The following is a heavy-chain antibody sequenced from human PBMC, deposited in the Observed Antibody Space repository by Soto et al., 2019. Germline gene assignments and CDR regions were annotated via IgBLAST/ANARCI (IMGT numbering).Heavy chain of an antibody. CDR2: MNPNSGNT. D-gene: IGHD2-2*01. CDR3: ARACRRVVPAAMVPHYYYYYMDV. J-gene: IGHJ6*03. V-gene: IGHV1-8*01. Sequence: GLEWMGWMNPNSGNTGYAQKFQGRVTMTRNTSISTAYMELSSLRSEDTAVYYCARACRRVVPAAMVPHYYYYYMDVWGKGTTVTVSS.